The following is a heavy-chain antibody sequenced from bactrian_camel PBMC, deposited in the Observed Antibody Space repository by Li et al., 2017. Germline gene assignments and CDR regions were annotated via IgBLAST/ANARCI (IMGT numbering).Heavy chain of an antibody. CDR3: AAAKGLPDLLRGGYLSARSYNY. D-gene: IGHD3*01. J-gene: IGHJ4*01. CDR1: AYKYSSYC. Sequence: QLVESGGESVQAGVSLRLSCSVSAYKYSSYCLGWFRQAPGKEREAVAAMYTHARTTFTGDSVEGRFTISHDNAKNTLYLQMNSLKPEDTAIYYCAAAKGLPDLLRGGYLSARSYNYWGRGTQVTVSS. V-gene: IGHV3-2*01. CDR2: MYTHARTT.